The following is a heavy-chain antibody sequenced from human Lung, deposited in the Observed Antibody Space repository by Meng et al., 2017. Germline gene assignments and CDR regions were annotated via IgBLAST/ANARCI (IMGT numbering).Heavy chain of an antibody. D-gene: IGHD2-21*01. CDR1: GGSLSSDNW. J-gene: IGHJ4*02. V-gene: IGHV4-4*02. CDR2: IYHSGST. Sequence: QLQGSGPGLVKPSGTLSLHCAGSGGSLSSDNWWSWVRQPPGKGLEWIGEIYHSGSTNYNPSLKSRITISVDKPKNQFSLTLSSVTAADTAVYYCTKNDFYCLGYWGQGTLVTVSS. CDR3: TKNDFYCLGY.